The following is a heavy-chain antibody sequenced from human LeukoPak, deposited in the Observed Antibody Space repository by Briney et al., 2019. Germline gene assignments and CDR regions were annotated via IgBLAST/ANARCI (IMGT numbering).Heavy chain of an antibody. Sequence: SQTLSLTCAISGDSVSSNSAAWNWIRQSPSRGLEWLGRTYYRSKWYNDYAASVKSRITINPDTSKNQFSLQLNSVTPEDTAVYYCARGVATGGKNWFDPWGQGTLVTVSS. V-gene: IGHV6-1*01. CDR2: TYYRSKWYN. CDR1: GDSVSSNSAA. J-gene: IGHJ5*02. CDR3: ARGVATGGKNWFDP. D-gene: IGHD5-12*01.